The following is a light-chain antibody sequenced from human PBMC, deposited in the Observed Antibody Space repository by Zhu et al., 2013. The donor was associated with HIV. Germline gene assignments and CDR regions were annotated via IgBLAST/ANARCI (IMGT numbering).Light chain of an antibody. V-gene: IGKV3D-15*01. CDR2: GAS. Sequence: EIVLTQSPGTLSLSPGERATLSCRASQSLSSTYLAWYQQKPGQAPRLLIFGASTRATGIPDRFSGSGSGTEFTLTISSLQSEDFAVYYCQQYHNWPPYTFGQGTKVEIK. CDR3: QQYHNWPPYT. J-gene: IGKJ2*01. CDR1: QSLSSTY.